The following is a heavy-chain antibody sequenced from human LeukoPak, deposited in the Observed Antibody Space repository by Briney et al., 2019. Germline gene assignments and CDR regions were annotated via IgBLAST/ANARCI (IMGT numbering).Heavy chain of an antibody. Sequence: PGGSLRLSCATSGFTFSSYAMHWVRQAPGKGLEWVAVVSFDGSTKDYADSVKGRFTISRDSSKNTLYLQMNSLRAEDTAIYYCARAPGGLYSDSYYSLDYWGQGTLVTVSS. CDR2: VSFDGSTK. J-gene: IGHJ4*02. CDR3: ARAPGGLYSDSYYSLDY. CDR1: GFTFSSYA. D-gene: IGHD4-11*01. V-gene: IGHV3-30-3*01.